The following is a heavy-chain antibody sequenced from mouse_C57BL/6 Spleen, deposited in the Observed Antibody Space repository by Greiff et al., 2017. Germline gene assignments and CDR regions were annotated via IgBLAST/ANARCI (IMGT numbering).Heavy chain of an antibody. Sequence: VQRVESGAELVKPGASVKMSCKASGYTFTTYPIEWMKQNHGKSLEWIGNFHPYNDDTKYNEKFKGKGTLTVEKSSSTVYLELSRLTSDDSAVYYCARRGYGNPFAYWGQGTLVTVSA. CDR3: ARRGYGNPFAY. CDR1: GYTFTTYP. J-gene: IGHJ3*01. CDR2: FHPYNDDT. D-gene: IGHD2-10*02. V-gene: IGHV1-47*01.